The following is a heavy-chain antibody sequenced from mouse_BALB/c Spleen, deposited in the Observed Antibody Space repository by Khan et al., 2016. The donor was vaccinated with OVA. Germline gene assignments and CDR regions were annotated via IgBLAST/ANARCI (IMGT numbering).Heavy chain of an antibody. D-gene: IGHD1-1*01. Sequence: QVQLQQPGAELVRPGTSVKVSCKASGYAFTNYLIEWVKQRPGQGLEWIGVINPGSGGTNYNEKFKGKATLTADKSSSTAYMQLSSLTSDDSAVYFSATRYYGSYEGYAMDCWGQGTSVTVSS. CDR1: GYAFTNYL. V-gene: IGHV1-54*01. CDR3: ATRYYGSYEGYAMDC. CDR2: INPGSGGT. J-gene: IGHJ4*01.